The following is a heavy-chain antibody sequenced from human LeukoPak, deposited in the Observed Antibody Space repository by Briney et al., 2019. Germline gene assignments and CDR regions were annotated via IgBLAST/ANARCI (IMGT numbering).Heavy chain of an antibody. CDR2: GHYSGNT. CDR1: GGSISAISGGPYY. V-gene: IGHV4-39*01. D-gene: IGHD1-14*01. CDR3: ARHGTISSESYFDY. Sequence: PSETLSLTCTVSGGSISAISGGPYYWGWIRQPPGKGLEWIGSGHYSGNTYNPSLKSRVTISIDTSKNQFSLKVSSVTAADTAVYYCARHGTISSESYFDYWGQGALVTVSS. J-gene: IGHJ4*02.